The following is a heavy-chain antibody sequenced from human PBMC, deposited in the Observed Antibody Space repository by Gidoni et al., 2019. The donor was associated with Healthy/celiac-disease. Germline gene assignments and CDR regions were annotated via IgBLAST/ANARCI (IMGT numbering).Heavy chain of an antibody. Sequence: QVQLVESGGGVVPPGRSLRLSCAASGFTFSSYGRHWVRQAPGKGLEWVAVIWYDGSNKYYADSVKGRFTISRDNSKNTLYLQMNSLRAEDTAVYYCARDHGVVAARFDYWGQGTLVTVSS. J-gene: IGHJ4*02. V-gene: IGHV3-33*01. D-gene: IGHD2-15*01. CDR2: IWYDGSNK. CDR1: GFTFSSYG. CDR3: ARDHGVVAARFDY.